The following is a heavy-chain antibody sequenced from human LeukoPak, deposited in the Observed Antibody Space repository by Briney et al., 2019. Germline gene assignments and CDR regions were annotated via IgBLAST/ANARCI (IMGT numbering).Heavy chain of an antibody. J-gene: IGHJ6*03. V-gene: IGHV4-59*12. CDR1: GGSISSYY. D-gene: IGHD2-21*02. Sequence: SETLSLTCTVSGGSISSYYWSWIRQPPGKGLEWIGYIYYSGSTNYNPSLKSRVTISVDTSKSQFSLKLSSVTAADTAVYYCARVGGDVYYYYYYMDVWGKGTTVTVSS. CDR2: IYYSGST. CDR3: ARVGGDVYYYYYYMDV.